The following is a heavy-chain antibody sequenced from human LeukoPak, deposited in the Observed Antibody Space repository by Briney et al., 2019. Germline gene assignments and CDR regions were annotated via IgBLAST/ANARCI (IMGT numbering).Heavy chain of an antibody. CDR2: ISNSGTTI. J-gene: IGHJ5*02. CDR3: ARALAGFSFDP. CDR1: EFTFSDYY. V-gene: IGHV3-11*01. D-gene: IGHD3-10*01. Sequence: GGSLRLSCAASEFTFSDYYMSWIRQAPGKGLEWVSYISNSGTTIYYADSVKGRFTISRDNAKNSLYLQMNSLRAEDTAMYYCARALAGFSFDPWGQGTLVTVSS.